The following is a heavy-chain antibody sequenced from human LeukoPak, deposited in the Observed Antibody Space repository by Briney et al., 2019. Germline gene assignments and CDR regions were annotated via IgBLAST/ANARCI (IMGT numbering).Heavy chain of an antibody. CDR3: ARGRDGYNWIDY. V-gene: IGHV3-33*01. CDR2: IWYDGTNK. J-gene: IGHJ4*02. D-gene: IGHD5-24*01. Sequence: GGSLRLSCAASGFTFSSCGMHWVRQAPGKGLEWVAVIWYDGTNKYYADSVKGRFTISGDNSKNTLYLQMNSLRAEDTAVYYCARGRDGYNWIDYWGQGTLVTVSS. CDR1: GFTFSSCG.